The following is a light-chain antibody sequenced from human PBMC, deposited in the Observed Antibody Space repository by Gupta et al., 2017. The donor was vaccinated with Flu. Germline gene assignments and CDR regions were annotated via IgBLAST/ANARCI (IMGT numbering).Light chain of an antibody. J-gene: IGKJ1*01. CDR1: QNIRNY. CDR3: QQTSSAPRT. Sequence: SVGDRISITCRASQNIRNYLNWYQQRPGKAPKLLIYGISTLHSGVPSRFSGSGYGTDFTLTITGLQPDDFATYYCQQTSSAPRTFGQGTKVEI. CDR2: GIS. V-gene: IGKV1-39*01.